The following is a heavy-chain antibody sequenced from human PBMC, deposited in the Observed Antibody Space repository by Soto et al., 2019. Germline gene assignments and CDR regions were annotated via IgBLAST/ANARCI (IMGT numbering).Heavy chain of an antibody. Sequence: EVQLLESGGDLVQPGGSLRLSCAASGFSFSTFAMSWVRQAPGEGLEWVAGIGGTGSGGSTYYADSVKGRYTISRDDSKNTLYLEVDSLRAEDTAVYFCAKTQGSVVLTNYYYCMDVWGKGTTVTVSS. V-gene: IGHV3-23*01. CDR2: IGGTGSGGST. CDR3: AKTQGSVVLTNYYYCMDV. D-gene: IGHD3-22*01. J-gene: IGHJ6*03. CDR1: GFSFSTFA.